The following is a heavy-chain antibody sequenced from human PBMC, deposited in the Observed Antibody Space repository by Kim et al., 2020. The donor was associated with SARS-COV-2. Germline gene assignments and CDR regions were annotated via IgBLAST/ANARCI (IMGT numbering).Heavy chain of an antibody. CDR2: INHSGST. CDR1: GGSFSGYY. V-gene: IGHV4-34*01. D-gene: IGHD4-17*01. J-gene: IGHJ6*02. CDR3: ARGPTVTTRYYYGMDV. Sequence: SETLSLTCAVYGGSFSGYYWSWIRQPPGKGLEWIGEINHSGSTNYNPSLKSRVTISVNTSKKQFSLKLSAVTAADTAGFYCARGPTVTTRYYYGMDVWG.